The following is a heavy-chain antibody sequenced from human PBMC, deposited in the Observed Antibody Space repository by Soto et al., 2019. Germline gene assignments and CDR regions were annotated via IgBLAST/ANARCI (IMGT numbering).Heavy chain of an antibody. V-gene: IGHV3-30*18. CDR3: AKVDCSSTSCYADYYYYGMDV. Sequence: GESLKISCAASGFTFSSYGMHWVRQAPGKGLEWVAVISYDGSNKYYADSVKGRFTISRDNSKNTLYLQMNSLRAEDTAVYYCAKVDCSSTSCYADYYYYGMDVWGQGTTVTVSS. CDR1: GFTFSSYG. CDR2: ISYDGSNK. D-gene: IGHD2-2*01. J-gene: IGHJ6*02.